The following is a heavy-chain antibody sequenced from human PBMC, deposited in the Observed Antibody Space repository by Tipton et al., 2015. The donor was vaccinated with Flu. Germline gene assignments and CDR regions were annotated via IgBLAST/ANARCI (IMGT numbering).Heavy chain of an antibody. Sequence: TLSLTCTVSDDSISSYYWSWIRRPPGKGLQWMGYIYHSGRSKYSPSLKSSLTISVDSSKNQFSLRLTSVTAADTAVYYCARARAPYYYYAMDVWGQGITVTVSS. CDR1: DDSISSYY. J-gene: IGHJ6*02. CDR2: IYHSGRS. V-gene: IGHV4-59*01. CDR3: ARARAPYYYYAMDV.